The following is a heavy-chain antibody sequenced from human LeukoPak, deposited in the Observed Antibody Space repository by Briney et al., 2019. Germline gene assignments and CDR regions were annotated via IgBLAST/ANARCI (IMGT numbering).Heavy chain of an antibody. V-gene: IGHV1-46*01. J-gene: IGHJ6*02. CDR2: INPSGGST. Sequence: GASVKVSCKASGYTFTSYFMHWVRPAPGQGLEWMGIINPSGGSTSYAQKFQGRVTMTRDTSTSTVYMELSSLRSEDTAVYYCARDGLAAAGTDALYGLDVWGQGTTVTVSS. CDR1: GYTFTSYF. CDR3: ARDGLAAAGTDALYGLDV. D-gene: IGHD6-13*01.